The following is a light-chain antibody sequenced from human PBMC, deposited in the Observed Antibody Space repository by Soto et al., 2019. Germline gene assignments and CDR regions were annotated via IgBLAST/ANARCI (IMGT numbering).Light chain of an antibody. Sequence: DIQMTQSPSTLSGSVGDRVTITCRASQTISSWLAWYQQKPGKAPKLLIYKASTLKSGVPSRFSGSGSGTEFTLTITSLQTADSATYYCQHYNSYSEAFGQGTKVDIK. CDR1: QTISSW. J-gene: IGKJ1*01. CDR2: KAS. V-gene: IGKV1-5*03. CDR3: QHYNSYSEA.